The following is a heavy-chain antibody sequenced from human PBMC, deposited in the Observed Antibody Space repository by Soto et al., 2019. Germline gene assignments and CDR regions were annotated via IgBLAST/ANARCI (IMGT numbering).Heavy chain of an antibody. CDR3: ASGSPIAVAGTFRNYYYDSSGYYHKGKFDY. V-gene: IGHV1-18*01. Sequence: ASVKVSCKASGYTFTSYDISWVRQAPGQGLEWMGWISAYNGNTNYAQKLQGRVTMTTDTSTSTAYMELRSLRSEDTAVYYCASGSPIAVAGTFRNYYYDSSGYYHKGKFDYWGQGTLVTVSS. J-gene: IGHJ4*02. CDR2: ISAYNGNT. D-gene: IGHD3-22*01. CDR1: GYTFTSYD.